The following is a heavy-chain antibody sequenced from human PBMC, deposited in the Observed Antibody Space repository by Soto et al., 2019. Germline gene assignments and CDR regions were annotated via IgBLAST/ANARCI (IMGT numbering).Heavy chain of an antibody. Sequence: PSETLSLTCAVYGGSFSGYYWSWIRQPPGKGLEWIGEINHSGSTNYNPSLKSRVTISVDTSKNQFSLKLSSVTAADTAVYYCGKGGRSYGFPWGKETLVTVSS. CDR3: GKGGRSYGFP. V-gene: IGHV4-34*01. CDR1: GGSFSGYY. CDR2: INHSGST. D-gene: IGHD5-18*01. J-gene: IGHJ5*02.